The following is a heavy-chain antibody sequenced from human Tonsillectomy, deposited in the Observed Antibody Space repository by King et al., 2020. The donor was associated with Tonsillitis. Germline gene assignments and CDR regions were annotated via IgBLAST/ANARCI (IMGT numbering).Heavy chain of an antibody. CDR2: IRYDGSDK. CDR3: AKDLRERGSYPNAFDI. D-gene: IGHD3-16*02. J-gene: IGHJ3*02. CDR1: GFTFSSNG. V-gene: IGHV3-30*02. Sequence: VQLVESGGGVVQPGGSLRLACAASGFTFSSNGMHWVRQAPGKGLEWVAFIRYDGSDKYYADFVKGRFTISRDNSKNMLYLQMNSLRAEDTAVYYCAKDLRERGSYPNAFDIWGQGTMVPVSS.